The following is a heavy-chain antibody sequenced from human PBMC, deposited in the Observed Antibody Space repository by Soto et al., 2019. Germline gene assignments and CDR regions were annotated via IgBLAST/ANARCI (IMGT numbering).Heavy chain of an antibody. Sequence: PGGSLRLSCAAPGFTVSSNYISWVRQAPGKGLEWVSVIYSGGSTYYADSVKGRFTISRDNSKNTLYLQMNSLRAEDTAVYYCARPTVTDPLGYYYYYMDVWGKGTTVTVSS. CDR1: GFTVSSNY. J-gene: IGHJ6*03. V-gene: IGHV3-66*04. D-gene: IGHD4-4*01. CDR2: IYSGGST. CDR3: ARPTVTDPLGYYYYYMDV.